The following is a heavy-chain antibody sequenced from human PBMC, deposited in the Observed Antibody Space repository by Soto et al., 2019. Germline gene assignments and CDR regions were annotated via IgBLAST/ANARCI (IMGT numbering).Heavy chain of an antibody. J-gene: IGHJ6*02. CDR1: GFTFSNAW. V-gene: IGHV3-15*01. CDR3: TTDSSSRAYYVDYGRDV. CDR2: IKSKTDDGTT. D-gene: IGHD3-10*02. Sequence: PGGSLSLSCTVSGFTFSNAWMTWVRQAPGKGLEWVGRIKSKTDDGTTDYAAPVKGRFTISRDDSRNTLYLQMNSLKTEDTAVYYCTTDSSSRAYYVDYGRDVWGQGTTGTVSS.